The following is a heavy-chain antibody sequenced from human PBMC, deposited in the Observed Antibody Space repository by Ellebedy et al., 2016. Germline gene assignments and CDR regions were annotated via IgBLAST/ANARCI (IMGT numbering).Heavy chain of an antibody. CDR3: ARGGFSEPVVPAAPSWGWFDP. Sequence: SETLSLTXTVSGGSVSSGSYYWSWIRQPPGKGLEWIGYIYYSGSTNYNPSLKSRVTISVDTSKNQFSLKLSSVTAADTAVYYCARGGFSEPVVPAAPSWGWFDPWGQGTLVTVSS. J-gene: IGHJ5*02. D-gene: IGHD2-2*01. CDR1: GGSVSSGSYY. V-gene: IGHV4-61*01. CDR2: IYYSGST.